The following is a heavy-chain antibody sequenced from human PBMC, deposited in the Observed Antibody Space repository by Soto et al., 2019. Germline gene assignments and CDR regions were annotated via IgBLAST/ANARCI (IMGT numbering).Heavy chain of an antibody. CDR1: GGSINTFY. Sequence: LETRSLTCTVSGGSINTFYWSWVRQPAGKGLEWIGRIFSSGSTSFNPSLESRVAMSVDTSKNHFSLNLSSVTAADMAVYYCAREGSYSAYNFAHGIQLWSFDFWGQGALVTVSS. CDR2: IFSSGST. J-gene: IGHJ4*02. CDR3: AREGSYSAYNFAHGIQLWSFDF. V-gene: IGHV4-4*07. D-gene: IGHD5-12*01.